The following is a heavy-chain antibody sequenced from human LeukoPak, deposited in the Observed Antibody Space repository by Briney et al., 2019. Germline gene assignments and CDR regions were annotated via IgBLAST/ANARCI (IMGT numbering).Heavy chain of an antibody. J-gene: IGHJ3*02. CDR3: ARHWAETTGPYAFDI. CDR2: IYYSGGT. Sequence: PSETLSLTCVVSGASISSYYWSWIRQPPGKGLEWIGYIYYSGGTNYNPSLKSRVTMSVDTSKNQFSLKLTSLTAADTAVYFCARHWAETTGPYAFDIWGQGTMVTVSP. D-gene: IGHD1-14*01. V-gene: IGHV4-59*01. CDR1: GASISSYY.